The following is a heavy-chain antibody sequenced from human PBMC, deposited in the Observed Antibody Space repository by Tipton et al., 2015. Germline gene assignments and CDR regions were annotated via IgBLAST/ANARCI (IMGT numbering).Heavy chain of an antibody. V-gene: IGHV3-21*04. CDR1: GFTFSSYA. D-gene: IGHD6-13*01. CDR3: AKELKTSWYGDAFDF. J-gene: IGHJ3*01. CDR2: ISSSSSYI. Sequence: SLRLSCAASGFTFSSYAMNWVRQAPGKGLEWVSSISSSSSYIYYADSVKGRFTISRDDAKNSLHLQMNSLRDEDTAVYYCAKELKTSWYGDAFDFWGQGTRVTVSS.